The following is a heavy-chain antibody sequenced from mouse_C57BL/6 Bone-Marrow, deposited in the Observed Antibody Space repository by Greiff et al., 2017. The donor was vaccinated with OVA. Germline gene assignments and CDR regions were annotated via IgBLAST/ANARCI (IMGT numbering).Heavy chain of an antibody. D-gene: IGHD6-5*01. CDR2: IDPSDSYT. Sequence: QVQLQQPGAELVMPGASVKLSCKASGYTFTSYWMHWVKQRPGPGLEWIGEIDPSDSYTNYNQKFKGKSTLTVDKSSSTAYMQLSSLTSEDSAVYYCARVWTLYYYAMDYWGQGTSVTVSS. CDR1: GYTFTSYW. J-gene: IGHJ4*01. V-gene: IGHV1-69*01. CDR3: ARVWTLYYYAMDY.